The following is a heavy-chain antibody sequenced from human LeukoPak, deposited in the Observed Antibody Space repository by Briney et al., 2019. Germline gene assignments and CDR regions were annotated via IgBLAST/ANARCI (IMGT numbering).Heavy chain of an antibody. CDR1: GGSISSYY. D-gene: IGHD3-10*01. J-gene: IGHJ4*02. CDR3: ARVDYYGLGSYRFDY. CDR2: IYTSGST. Sequence: SETLSLTCTVSGGSISSYYWSWIRQPAGKGLEWIGRIYTSGSTNYNPSLKSRVTMSVDTSKNQFSLKLSSVTAADTAVYYCARVDYYGLGSYRFDYWGQGTLVTVSS. V-gene: IGHV4-4*07.